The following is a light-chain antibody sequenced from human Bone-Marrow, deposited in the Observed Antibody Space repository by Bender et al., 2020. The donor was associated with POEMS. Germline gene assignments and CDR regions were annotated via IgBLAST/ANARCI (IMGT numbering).Light chain of an antibody. CDR3: CSYAGSNTWV. CDR2: DVS. V-gene: IGLV2-14*03. J-gene: IGLJ3*02. CDR1: SSDIGAYNS. Sequence: HSALTQPASVSESPGQSITISCTGLSSDIGAYNSVSWYQQHPGKAPKLIIFDVSDRPSGVSSRFSGSKSGNTASLTISGLQAEDEADYYCCSYAGSNTWVFGGGTKLTVL.